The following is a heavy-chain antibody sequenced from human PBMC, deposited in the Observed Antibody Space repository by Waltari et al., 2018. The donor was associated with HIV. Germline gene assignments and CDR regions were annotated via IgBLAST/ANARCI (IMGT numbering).Heavy chain of an antibody. CDR3: AHRRAIFGVVGRFDP. CDR1: GFSLNTGGVS. J-gene: IGHJ5*02. D-gene: IGHD3-3*01. V-gene: IGHV2-5*01. CDR2: IYWNADK. Sequence: QMTLKESGPTLVKPTQTLTLTCAFSGFSLNTGGVSVGWIRQPPGKALEWLALIYWNADKYYSPSLKNRLTITKDTSKNQVVLTMTNMDPVDTGTYYCAHRRAIFGVVGRFDPWGQGILVTVSS.